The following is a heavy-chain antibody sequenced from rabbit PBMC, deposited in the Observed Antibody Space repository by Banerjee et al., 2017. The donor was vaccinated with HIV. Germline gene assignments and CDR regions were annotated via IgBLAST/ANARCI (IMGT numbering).Heavy chain of an antibody. CDR3: ARGSNYYAFNL. CDR2: IDSGDGNT. Sequence: QEQLEESGGDLVKPGASLTLTCTASGFDLNDYYYMCWVRQAPGKGLEWIACIDSGDGNTYYASWAKGRFTISKTSSTTVTLQLNSLTAADTATYFCARGSNYYAFNLWGQGTLVTVS. V-gene: IGHV1S45*01. CDR1: GFDLNDYYY. D-gene: IGHD8-1*01. J-gene: IGHJ4*01.